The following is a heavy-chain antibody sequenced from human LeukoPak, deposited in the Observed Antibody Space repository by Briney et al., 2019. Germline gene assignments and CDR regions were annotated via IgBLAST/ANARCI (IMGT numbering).Heavy chain of an antibody. V-gene: IGHV4-4*07. CDR1: GGSISSYD. J-gene: IGHJ4*02. Sequence: SETLSLTCTVSGGSISSYDWSWIRQPAGKGLEWIGRIYTSGSTNYNPSLKSRVTMSVATSKNQFSLKLSSVTAAATAVYYCARAALYDSSGYSYFDYWGQGTLVTVSS. CDR2: IYTSGST. CDR3: ARAALYDSSGYSYFDY. D-gene: IGHD3-22*01.